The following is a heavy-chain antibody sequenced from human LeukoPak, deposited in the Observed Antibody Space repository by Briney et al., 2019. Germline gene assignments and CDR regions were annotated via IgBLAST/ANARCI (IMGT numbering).Heavy chain of an antibody. CDR3: ARGYCSGGSCPKIDY. J-gene: IGHJ4*02. CDR2: INPNSGGT. D-gene: IGHD2-15*01. Sequence: GASVKVSCKASGYTFTGYYMHWVRQAPGQGLEWMGWINPNSGGTNYAQKFQGRVTMTRDTSISTAYIELSRLRSDDTAVYYCARGYCSGGSCPKIDYWGQGTLVTVSS. V-gene: IGHV1-2*02. CDR1: GYTFTGYY.